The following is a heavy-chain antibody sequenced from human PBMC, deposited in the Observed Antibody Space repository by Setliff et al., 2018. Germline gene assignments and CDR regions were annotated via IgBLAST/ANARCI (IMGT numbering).Heavy chain of an antibody. Sequence: GGSLRLSCAASGFTFSSYAMHWVRQAPGKGLEWVAFIWYDGSNTYYTGSVKGRFTISRDNSRNTLYLQMNSLRAEDTAVYYCAGDPPSSGSGCYAGLESWGQGTPVTVSS. V-gene: IGHV3-33*01. CDR2: IWYDGSNT. D-gene: IGHD2-15*01. CDR1: GFTFSSYA. J-gene: IGHJ4*02. CDR3: AGDPPSSGSGCYAGLES.